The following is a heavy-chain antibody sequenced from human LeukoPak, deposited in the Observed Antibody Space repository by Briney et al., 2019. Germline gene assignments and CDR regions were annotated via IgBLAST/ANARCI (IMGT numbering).Heavy chain of an antibody. V-gene: IGHV1-18*04. CDR2: ISAYIGNT. CDR1: GYNLNTYH. D-gene: IGHD2-2*01. CDR3: ARAWDCSSTTCYVYFDY. Sequence: ASVKVSCKASGYNLNTYHMHWVRQAPGQGLEWMGWISAYIGNTNYAQKLQGRVTMTTDTSTSTAYMELRSLTSDDTAVYYCARAWDCSSTTCYVYFDYWGQGSLVTVSS. J-gene: IGHJ4*02.